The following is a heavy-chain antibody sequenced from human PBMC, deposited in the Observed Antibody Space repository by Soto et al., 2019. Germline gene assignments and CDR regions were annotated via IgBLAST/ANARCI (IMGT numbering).Heavy chain of an antibody. CDR3: GNIDRSAYWYDP. CDR1: GGSISSADHY. CDR2: IYYTGST. Sequence: QVQLQESGPGLVKPSQTLSLTCTVSGGSISSADHYWSWIRQPPGKGLEWIGYIYYTGSTYYNPPLESRLTITLDTANGRLSLKVRFVTAAGTAVLFCGNIDRSAYWYDPWWLGTLVTVSS. J-gene: IGHJ5*02. V-gene: IGHV4-30-4*01. D-gene: IGHD3-3*01.